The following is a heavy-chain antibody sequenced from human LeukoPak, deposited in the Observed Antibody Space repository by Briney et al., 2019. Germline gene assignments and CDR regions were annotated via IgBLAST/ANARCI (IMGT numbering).Heavy chain of an antibody. CDR2: IYYSGGT. CDR1: GGSISSTSYY. J-gene: IGHJ4*02. Sequence: PSETLSLTCTVSGGSISSTSYYWGWIRQPPGKGLEWIGSIYYSGGTYYNPSLRSRVTISVDTSKNQFSLKLSSVTAADTAVYYCASDSSGWYSMDYWGQGTLVTVSS. D-gene: IGHD6-19*01. CDR3: ASDSSGWYSMDY. V-gene: IGHV4-39*01.